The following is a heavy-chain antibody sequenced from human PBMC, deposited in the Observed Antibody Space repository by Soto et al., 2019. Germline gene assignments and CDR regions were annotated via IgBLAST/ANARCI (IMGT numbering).Heavy chain of an antibody. CDR1: GGSISSSSYY. J-gene: IGHJ3*02. CDR3: ARRNQPSGAFDI. CDR2: IYYSGST. Sequence: QLQLQESGPGLVKPSETLSLTCTVSGGSISSSSYYWGWIRQPPGKGLEWIGSIYYSGSTYYNPSLNSRVTISVDTSKIQFSLKLSSVTAADTAVYYCARRNQPSGAFDIWGQGTMVTVSS. V-gene: IGHV4-39*01.